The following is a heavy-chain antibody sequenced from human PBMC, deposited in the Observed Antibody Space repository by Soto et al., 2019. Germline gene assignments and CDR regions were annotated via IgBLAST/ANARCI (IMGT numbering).Heavy chain of an antibody. D-gene: IGHD7-27*01. CDR1: GFTCVSYW. J-gene: IGHJ4*02. CDR2: INSDGSST. CDR3: ASSLLTPFDY. V-gene: IGHV3-74*01. Sequence: GGSLRLSCTASGFTCVSYWMHWVRQAPGKGLVWVSRINSDGSSTTYADSVRGRFTISRDNAKNTLYLQMNSLRAEDTAVYYCASSLLTPFDYWGQGTLVTVPQ.